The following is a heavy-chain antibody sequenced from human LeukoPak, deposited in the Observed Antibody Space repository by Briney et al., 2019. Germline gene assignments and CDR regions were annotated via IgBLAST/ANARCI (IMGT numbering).Heavy chain of an antibody. CDR3: ARSWGHYDFWSGYSYYTFDY. V-gene: IGHV4-59*08. J-gene: IGHJ4*02. Sequence: PSETLSLTCTVSGGSLSSYYWSWIRQPPGKGLEWIGYIYYSGSTNYNPSLKSRVTISVDTSKNQFSLKLSSVTAADTAVYYCARSWGHYDFWSGYSYYTFDYWGQGTLVTVSS. CDR2: IYYSGST. D-gene: IGHD3-3*01. CDR1: GGSLSSYY.